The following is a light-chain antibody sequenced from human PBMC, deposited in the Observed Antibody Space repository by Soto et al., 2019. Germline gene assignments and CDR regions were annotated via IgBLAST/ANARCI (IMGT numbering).Light chain of an antibody. Sequence: EIVLTQSPGTLSLSPGERVALSCRASHSVSSTSIAWYQQKPGQAPRLLIYDSSSRATDIPDRFSGSGSGTDFTLTISRLEPEDFAVYYCQQYGGSPPKYTFGQGTKLEIK. CDR1: HSVSSTS. V-gene: IGKV3-20*01. CDR2: DSS. CDR3: QQYGGSPPKYT. J-gene: IGKJ2*01.